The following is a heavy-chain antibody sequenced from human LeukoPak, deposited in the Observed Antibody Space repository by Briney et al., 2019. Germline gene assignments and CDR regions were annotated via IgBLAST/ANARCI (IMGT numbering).Heavy chain of an antibody. J-gene: IGHJ4*02. CDR1: GGSISSYY. CDR3: ARVTGYVMEDYFDY. Sequence: KASETLSLTCTVSGGSISSYYWSWIRQPPGKGLEWIGYIYYSGNTYYKSSLKSRVTIAVDTSKNQFSLKLNSVTAPDTAVYYCARVTGYVMEDYFDYWGQGTLVTVSS. D-gene: IGHD6-13*01. CDR2: IYYSGNT. V-gene: IGHV4-59*12.